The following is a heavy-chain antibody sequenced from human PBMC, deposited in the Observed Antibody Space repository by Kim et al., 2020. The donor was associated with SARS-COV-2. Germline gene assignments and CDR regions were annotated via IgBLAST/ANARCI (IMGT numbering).Heavy chain of an antibody. CDR3: AKTYGSGKDGGMDV. V-gene: IGHV3-30*18. CDR1: GFTFSSYG. J-gene: IGHJ6*02. Sequence: GGSLRLSCAASGFTFSSYGMHWVRQAPGKGLEWVAVISYDGSNKYYADSVKGRFTISRDNSKNTLYLQMNSLRAEDTAVYYCAKTYGSGKDGGMDVWGQGTTVTVSS. CDR2: ISYDGSNK. D-gene: IGHD3-10*01.